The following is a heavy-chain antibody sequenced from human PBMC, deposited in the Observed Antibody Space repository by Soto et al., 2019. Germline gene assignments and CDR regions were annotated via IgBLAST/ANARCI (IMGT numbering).Heavy chain of an antibody. CDR2: IYYSGRT. D-gene: IGHD6-6*01. CDR1: GGSISSGTYY. J-gene: IGHJ4*02. Sequence: PSETLSLTFTVSGGSISSGTYYWGWIRQPPGKGLEFIGTIYYSGRTHYNPSLKSRVTISVHTPKNQFSLNLSSVTAADTAMYYCARIEIYSSSVDYWGQGALVTVS. V-gene: IGHV4-39*01. CDR3: ARIEIYSSSVDY.